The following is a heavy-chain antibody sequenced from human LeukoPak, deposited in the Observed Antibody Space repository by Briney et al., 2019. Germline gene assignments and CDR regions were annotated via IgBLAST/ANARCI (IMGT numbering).Heavy chain of an antibody. J-gene: IGHJ4*02. Sequence: NRGESLKISCQDSGFTLTNYWIGWVRQMPGKGLEWMGIIHSTDSHAKYSPSFQGQVTISVDKSISTAYLQWRGLKASDTAMYYCAGAQHGDFRWDYWGQETLVTVSS. V-gene: IGHV5-51*01. D-gene: IGHD4-17*01. CDR3: AGAQHGDFRWDY. CDR2: IHSTDSHA. CDR1: GFTLTNYW.